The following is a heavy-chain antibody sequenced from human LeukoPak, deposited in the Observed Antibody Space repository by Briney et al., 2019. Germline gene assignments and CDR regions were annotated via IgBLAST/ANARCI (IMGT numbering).Heavy chain of an antibody. CDR2: ISSGGSTI. D-gene: IGHD6-13*01. Sequence: GGSLRLSCAVSGFTFSDYYMSWLRQAPGKGLEWVSYISSGGSTISHADSVKGRFTISRDNAKNSLYLQMNSLRAEDTAVYYCARVNFGSSWALRAFDIWGQGTMVTVSS. V-gene: IGHV3-11*04. CDR1: GFTFSDYY. CDR3: ARVNFGSSWALRAFDI. J-gene: IGHJ3*02.